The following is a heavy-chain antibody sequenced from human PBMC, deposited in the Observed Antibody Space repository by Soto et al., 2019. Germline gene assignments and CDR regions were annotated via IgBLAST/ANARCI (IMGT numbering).Heavy chain of an antibody. V-gene: IGHV1-18*01. CDR3: LRCYCSVGSCYACWHFDL. J-gene: IGHJ2*01. CDR1: GYTFSDYA. CDR2: ISASTRNT. Sequence: QVQLVQSGGEVKKPGASVKVSCQASGYTFSDYAISWVRQAPGQGLEWMGWISASTRNTDQAQNFQGRVSMTLDTSTNTDYMELRSLRSDDTAVYYCLRCYCSVGSCYACWHFDLWGRGTLVTVSS. D-gene: IGHD2-15*01.